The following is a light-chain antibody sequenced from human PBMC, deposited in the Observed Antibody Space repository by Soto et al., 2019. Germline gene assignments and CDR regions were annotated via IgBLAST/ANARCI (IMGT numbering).Light chain of an antibody. V-gene: IGLV2-11*01. CDR3: CSYAGSYTWV. CDR2: DVS. Sequence: QSALTQPRSVSESPGQSVTISCTGTSSDVGGYNYVSWYQQHPGTAPKVMIYDVSKRPSGVPDRFSGSKSGNTASLTISGLQAEDEADYYCCSYAGSYTWVFGGGTKVTVL. CDR1: SSDVGGYNY. J-gene: IGLJ3*02.